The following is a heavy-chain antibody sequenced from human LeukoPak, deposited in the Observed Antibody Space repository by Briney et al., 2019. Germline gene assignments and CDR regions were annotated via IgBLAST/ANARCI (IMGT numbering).Heavy chain of an antibody. CDR2: IKGGGGDP. CDR1: GFTFSTNA. Sequence: PGGSLRLSGAGSGFTFSTNAMGWARQAPGEGLEWDSRIKGGGGDPFYADSVRGRFTISRDKSKNTLYLQLNSLRAEDTAVYFCAQGGHDYNPFYCWGQGTLVTVSS. CDR3: AQGGHDYNPFYC. J-gene: IGHJ4*02. D-gene: IGHD4-11*01. V-gene: IGHV3-23*01.